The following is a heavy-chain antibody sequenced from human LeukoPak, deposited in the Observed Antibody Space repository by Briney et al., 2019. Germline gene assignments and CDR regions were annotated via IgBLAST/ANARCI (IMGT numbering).Heavy chain of an antibody. Sequence: SETLSLTCTVSGGSISSSSYYWGWIRQPPGKGLEWIGSTYYSGSTYYNPSLKSRVTIFVDTSKNQFSLKLSSVTAADTAVYYCASTLRFLEWFLDAFDIWGQGTMVTVSS. V-gene: IGHV4-39*01. D-gene: IGHD3-3*01. CDR1: GGSISSSSYY. CDR3: ASTLRFLEWFLDAFDI. CDR2: TYYSGST. J-gene: IGHJ3*02.